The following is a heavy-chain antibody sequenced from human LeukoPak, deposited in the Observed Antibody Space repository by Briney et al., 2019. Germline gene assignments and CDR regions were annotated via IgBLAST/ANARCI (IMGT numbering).Heavy chain of an antibody. D-gene: IGHD6-19*01. CDR1: GYTFTSYA. CDR2: INAGNGNT. V-gene: IGHV1-3*01. CDR3: ARDLAVAGTGFDY. J-gene: IGHJ4*02. Sequence: ASVKVSCKASGYTFTSYAMHWVRQAPGQRLEWMGWINAGNGNTKYSQKFQGRVTITRDTSASTAYMELSSLRSEDTAVYYCARDLAVAGTGFDYWGQGTLVTVSS.